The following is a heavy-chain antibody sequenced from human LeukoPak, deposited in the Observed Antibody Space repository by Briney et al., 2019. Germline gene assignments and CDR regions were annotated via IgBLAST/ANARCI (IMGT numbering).Heavy chain of an antibody. V-gene: IGHV3-74*01. Sequence: GGSLRLSCAASGFTFSNAWMSWVRQAPGKGLVWVSRINSDGSSTSYADSVKGRFTISRDNAKNTLYLQMNSLRAEDTAVYYCARGYTIFGVVTHFDYWGQGTLVTVSS. J-gene: IGHJ4*02. D-gene: IGHD3-3*01. CDR1: GFTFSNAW. CDR2: INSDGSST. CDR3: ARGYTIFGVVTHFDY.